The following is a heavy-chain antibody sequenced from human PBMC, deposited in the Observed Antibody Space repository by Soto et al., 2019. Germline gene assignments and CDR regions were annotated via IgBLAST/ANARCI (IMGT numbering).Heavy chain of an antibody. CDR2: ISGSGGST. V-gene: IGHV3-23*01. CDR1: GFTFSSYA. Sequence: GGSLRLSCAASGFTFSSYAMSWVRQAPGKGLEWVSAISGSGGSTYYADSVKGRFTISRENAKNSLYLQMNSLRAGDTAVYYCARVSRFSLDVWGQGTTVTVSS. J-gene: IGHJ6*02. D-gene: IGHD3-3*01. CDR3: ARVSRFSLDV.